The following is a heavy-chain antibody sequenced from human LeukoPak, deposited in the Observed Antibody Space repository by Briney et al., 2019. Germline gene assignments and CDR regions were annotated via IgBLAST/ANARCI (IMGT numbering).Heavy chain of an antibody. CDR2: ISRDGRDT. D-gene: IGHD2-8*01. V-gene: IGHV3-74*01. CDR3: ATDPNGVCADY. CDR1: GFTLSSNW. J-gene: IGHJ4*02. Sequence: PGGSLRLSCVVSGFTLSSNWMHWVRQAPGKELVWVSRISRDGRDTDYADSVKGRFTISRDNAENTVYLQMNSLRVDDTAVYYCATDPNGVCADYWGQGALATVSS.